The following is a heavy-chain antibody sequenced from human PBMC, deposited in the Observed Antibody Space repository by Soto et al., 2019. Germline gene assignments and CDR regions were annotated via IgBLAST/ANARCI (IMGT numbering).Heavy chain of an antibody. J-gene: IGHJ4*02. CDR1: GGIFTNYT. CDR2: IIPVLDIA. V-gene: IGHV1-69*02. CDR3: AKAPTASSPFDY. Sequence: QVQLVQSGAEMKRPGSSLKVSCETSGGIFTNYTFHWVRQAPGQGLEWMGWIIPVLDIANYAHKLQGRITITADKSTSTAYLKLTSLKFEDTAIYFCAKAPTASSPFDYWGQGTLVTVSS. D-gene: IGHD1-26*01.